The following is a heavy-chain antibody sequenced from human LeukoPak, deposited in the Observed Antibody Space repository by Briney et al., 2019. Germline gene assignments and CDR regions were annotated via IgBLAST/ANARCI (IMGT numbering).Heavy chain of an antibody. V-gene: IGHV3-48*04. CDR3: ARDLHRDVVNWPYFDH. CDR1: GFTFSTYS. J-gene: IGHJ4*02. D-gene: IGHD5-24*01. CDR2: INSSGIII. Sequence: PGGSLRLSCAASGFTFSTYSMNWVRQAPGKGLEWVSYINSSGIIIYYADSVKGRFTISRDNAKNSLYLQMNSLRAEDTAVYYCARDLHRDVVNWPYFDHWGQGTLVTVSS.